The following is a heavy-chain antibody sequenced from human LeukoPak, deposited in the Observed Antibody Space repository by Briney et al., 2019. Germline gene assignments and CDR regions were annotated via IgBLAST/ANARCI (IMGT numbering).Heavy chain of an antibody. CDR3: ARGYYYDSSQH. CDR1: GYSISSGNY. CDR2: IYHSGST. V-gene: IGHV4-38-2*02. Sequence: SETLSLTCTVSGYSISSGNYWGWIRQPPGKGQEWIGSIYHSGSTYYNPSLKSRVTISVDTSKNQFSLKLSSVTAAHTAVYYCARGYYYDSSQHWGQGTLVTVSS. D-gene: IGHD3-22*01. J-gene: IGHJ1*01.